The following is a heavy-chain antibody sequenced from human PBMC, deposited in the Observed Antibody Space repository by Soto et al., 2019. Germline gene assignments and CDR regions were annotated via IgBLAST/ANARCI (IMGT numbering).Heavy chain of an antibody. CDR1: GFTFSSYA. CDR3: AKDLLVVVAAGSDAFDI. Sequence: EVQLLESGGGLVQPGGSLRLSCAASGFTFSSYAMSWVRQAPGKGLEWVSAISGSGGSTYYADSVKGRFTISRDNSKNTLYLQMNSLRAEDTAVYYCAKDLLVVVAAGSDAFDIWGQGTMVTVSS. D-gene: IGHD2-15*01. CDR2: ISGSGGST. J-gene: IGHJ3*02. V-gene: IGHV3-23*01.